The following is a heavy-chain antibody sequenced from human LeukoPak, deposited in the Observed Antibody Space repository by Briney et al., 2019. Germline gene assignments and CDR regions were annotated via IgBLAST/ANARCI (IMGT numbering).Heavy chain of an antibody. V-gene: IGHV4-39*07. CDR3: ARDMVLMVYATDDAFDI. CDR2: IYYSGRI. D-gene: IGHD2-8*01. Sequence: SETLSLTCTVSGGSISSSSHYGGWIRQPPGKGVEGIASIYYSGRIYYSPSLKSRVTISVDTSKNQFSLELNSVAAADTAVYYCARDMVLMVYATDDAFDIWGQGTMVTVSS. CDR1: GGSISSSSHY. J-gene: IGHJ3*02.